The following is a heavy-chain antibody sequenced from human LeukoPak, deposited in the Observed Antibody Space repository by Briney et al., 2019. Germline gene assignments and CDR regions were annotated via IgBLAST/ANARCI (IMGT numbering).Heavy chain of an antibody. Sequence: PGGSLRLSCAASGFTFSSYAMSWVRQAPGKGLEWVSGISGSGDNTYYADSVKGRFTISRDNSKNTLYLQMNSLRAEDTAVYYCAKHQETLDAFDIWGQGTMVTVSS. V-gene: IGHV3-23*01. CDR1: GFTFSSYA. J-gene: IGHJ3*02. CDR3: AKHQETLDAFDI. CDR2: ISGSGDNT.